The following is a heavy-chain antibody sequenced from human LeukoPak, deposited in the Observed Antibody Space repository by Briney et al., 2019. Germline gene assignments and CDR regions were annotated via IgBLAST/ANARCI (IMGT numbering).Heavy chain of an antibody. D-gene: IGHD2/OR15-2a*01. V-gene: IGHV3-33*08. J-gene: IGHJ4*02. Sequence: GRSVRLSCAASGFTFSNFGLNWVRQAPGKGLEWVAFISDNGRRTYYLESVKGLFTISRDDSKNTLYLQMNSLRVEDTAVYYCARDRIGKYFIDYWGQGTLVTVSS. CDR1: GFTFSNFG. CDR2: ISDNGRRT. CDR3: ARDRIGKYFIDY.